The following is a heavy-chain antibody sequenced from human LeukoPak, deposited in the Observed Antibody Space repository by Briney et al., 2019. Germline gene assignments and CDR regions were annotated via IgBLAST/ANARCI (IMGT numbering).Heavy chain of an antibody. D-gene: IGHD2-2*01. CDR2: ISGSGGST. Sequence: GGSLRLSCAASGFSFSTYAMSWVRQAPGKGLELVSAISGSGGSTYYAVSVKGRFTVSRDNSKNTLYLQMNSLRAEDTAIYYCAKEAIPAAILYYYYMDVWGKGTTFTVSS. J-gene: IGHJ6*03. CDR1: GFSFSTYA. CDR3: AKEAIPAAILYYYYMDV. V-gene: IGHV3-23*01.